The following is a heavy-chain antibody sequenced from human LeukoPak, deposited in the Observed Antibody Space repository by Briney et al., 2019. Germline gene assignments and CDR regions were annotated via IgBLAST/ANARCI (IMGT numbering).Heavy chain of an antibody. D-gene: IGHD3-3*01. J-gene: IGHJ6*03. V-gene: IGHV3-74*01. CDR3: ARVDVGLEWLPRRIYYYFLDV. CDR2: LNTDGSST. CDR1: GFTFSSYW. Sequence: GGSLRLSCAASGFTFSSYWMHWVRQAPGKGLVWVSHLNTDGSSTSYADSVKGRFTISRDNAKNTLYLQLNSLRAEDTAVYYCARVDVGLEWLPRRIYYYFLDVWGKGTTVTVSS.